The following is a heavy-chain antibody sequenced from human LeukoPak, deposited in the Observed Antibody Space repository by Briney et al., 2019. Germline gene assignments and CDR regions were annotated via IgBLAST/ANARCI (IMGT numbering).Heavy chain of an antibody. CDR2: IWYDGSDK. V-gene: IGHV3-33*01. Sequence: PGGSLRLSCAASGFALSSYGMHWVRQAPGKGLDWVAVIWYDGSDKYYTDSVKGRFTISRDTSKNTLYLEMNSLRAEDTAMYYCAREVRIGVRGLIRARYGMDVWGQGTTVTVSS. CDR1: GFALSSYG. D-gene: IGHD3-10*01. J-gene: IGHJ6*02. CDR3: AREVRIGVRGLIRARYGMDV.